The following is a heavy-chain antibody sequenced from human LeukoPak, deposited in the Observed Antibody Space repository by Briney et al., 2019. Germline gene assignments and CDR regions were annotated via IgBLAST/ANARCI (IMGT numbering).Heavy chain of an antibody. D-gene: IGHD1-26*01. V-gene: IGHV3-33*06. CDR2: IWYDGSNK. J-gene: IGHJ4*02. CDR3: AKGVRIIVGATPFDY. Sequence: GGSLRLSCAASGFTFSSYGMHWVRQAPGKGLEWVAVIWYDGSNKYYADSVKGRFTISRDNSKNTLYLQMNSRRAEDTAVYYCAKGVRIIVGATPFDYWSQGTLVTVSS. CDR1: GFTFSSYG.